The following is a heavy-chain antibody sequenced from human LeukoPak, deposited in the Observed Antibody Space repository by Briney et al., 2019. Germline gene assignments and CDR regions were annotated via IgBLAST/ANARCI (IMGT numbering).Heavy chain of an antibody. Sequence: SETLSLTCTVSGGSISSSSYYWGWIRQPPGKGLEWIGSIYYSGSTYYNPSLKSRVTISVDTSKNQFSLKLSSVTAADTAVYYCARGTNWFDPWGQGTLVTVSS. CDR1: GGSISSSSYY. CDR2: IYYSGST. J-gene: IGHJ5*02. CDR3: ARGTNWFDP. V-gene: IGHV4-39*07.